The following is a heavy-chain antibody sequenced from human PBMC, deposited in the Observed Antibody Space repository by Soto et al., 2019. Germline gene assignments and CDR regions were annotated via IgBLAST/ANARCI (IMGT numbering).Heavy chain of an antibody. CDR3: ARAYSGRLPRRADYYYAMDV. V-gene: IGHV3-13*05. D-gene: IGHD2-15*01. CDR2: LGAADDP. CDR1: AFTLSAYD. Sequence: GGSLRLSCAASAFTLSAYDMHWVRQPNGKGLEWVSALGAADDPYYLGSVRGRFTISRENAKNSLYLQMNNLRAGDTAVYYCARAYSGRLPRRADYYYAMDVWGQGTTVTVSS. J-gene: IGHJ6*02.